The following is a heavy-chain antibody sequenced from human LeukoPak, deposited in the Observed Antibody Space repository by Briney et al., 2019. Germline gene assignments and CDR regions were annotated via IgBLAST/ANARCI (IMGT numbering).Heavy chain of an antibody. CDR3: ARELSYCSSTSCYPAYYFDY. CDR1: GGSISSYY. D-gene: IGHD2-2*01. J-gene: IGHJ4*02. CDR2: VYYSGST. Sequence: SETLSLTCTVSGGSISSYYWSWIRQPPGKGLEWIGYVYYSGSTNYNPSLKSRVTISVDTSKNQFSLKLSSVTAADTAVYYCARELSYCSSTSCYPAYYFDYWGQRTLVTVSS. V-gene: IGHV4-59*01.